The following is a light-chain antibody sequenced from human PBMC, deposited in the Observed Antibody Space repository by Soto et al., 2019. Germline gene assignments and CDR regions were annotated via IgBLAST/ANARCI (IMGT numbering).Light chain of an antibody. CDR3: QQYNSYSWT. CDR1: QGINHY. Sequence: SPSALSVSLGDRVSLPCRASQGINHYLAWFQQKPGKVPKRLIYAVSTLQSGVPSRFSGSGSGTEFTLTISSLQPEDFATYYCQQYNSYSWTFGQGTKVDIK. J-gene: IGKJ1*01. V-gene: IGKV1-17*03. CDR2: AVS.